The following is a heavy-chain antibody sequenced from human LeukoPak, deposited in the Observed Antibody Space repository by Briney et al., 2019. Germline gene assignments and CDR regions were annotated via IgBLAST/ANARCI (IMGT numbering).Heavy chain of an antibody. V-gene: IGHV3-13*01. CDR1: GFTFSSYD. J-gene: IGHJ3*02. D-gene: IGHD2-2*02. Sequence: GGSLRLSCAASGFTFSSYDMHWVRQATGKGLEWVSAIGTAGDTYYPGSVKGRFTISRENAKNSLYLQMNSLRAGDTAVYYCARYTPTYAFDIWGQGTMVTVSS. CDR3: ARYTPTYAFDI. CDR2: IGTAGDT.